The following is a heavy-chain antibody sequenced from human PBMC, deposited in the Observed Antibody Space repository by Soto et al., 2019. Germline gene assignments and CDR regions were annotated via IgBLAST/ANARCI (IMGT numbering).Heavy chain of an antibody. J-gene: IGHJ5*02. Sequence: PSETLSLTCTVSGGSISSRSYYWGWIRQPPGKGLEWIGSIYYSGSTYYNPSLKSRVTISVDTSKNQFSLKLSSVTAADTAVYHCARHRGAGLLIINLDWFDPWGQGTLVTVSS. CDR1: GGSISSRSYY. CDR3: ARHRGAGLLIINLDWFDP. CDR2: IYYSGST. D-gene: IGHD2-15*01. V-gene: IGHV4-39*01.